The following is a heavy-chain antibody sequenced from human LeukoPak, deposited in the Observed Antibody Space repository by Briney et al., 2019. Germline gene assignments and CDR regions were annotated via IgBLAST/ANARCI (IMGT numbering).Heavy chain of an antibody. V-gene: IGHV3-11*01. J-gene: IGHJ4*02. CDR3: ARDSDYYDSSGYYIFDY. CDR2: ISSSGSTI. Sequence: PGGSLRLSCAASGFTFSDYYMSWIRQAPGKGLEWVSYISSSGSTIYYADSVKGRFTISRDNAKNSLYLQMNSLRAEDTAVYYCARDSDYYDSSGYYIFDYWGQGTLVTVSS. CDR1: GFTFSDYY. D-gene: IGHD3-22*01.